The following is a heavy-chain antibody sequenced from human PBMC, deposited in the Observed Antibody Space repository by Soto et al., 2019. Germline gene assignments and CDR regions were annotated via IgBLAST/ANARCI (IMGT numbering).Heavy chain of an antibody. Sequence: QVQLVQSGAEVKKPGASVKVSCKASGYTFTSYDINWVRQATGQGLEWMGWMNPNSGNTGYAQKFQGRVTMPRNTLITTPYIELTSLRSEDTAVYYCATNLYGDNVDYWGPGPLVTVSS. CDR2: MNPNSGNT. D-gene: IGHD4-17*01. J-gene: IGHJ4*02. CDR1: GYTFTSYD. CDR3: ATNLYGDNVDY. V-gene: IGHV1-8*01.